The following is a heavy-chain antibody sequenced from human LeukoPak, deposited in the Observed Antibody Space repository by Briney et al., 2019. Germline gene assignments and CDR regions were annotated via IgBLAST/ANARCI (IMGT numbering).Heavy chain of an antibody. Sequence: AGGSLRLSCAASGFIFSTYGMHWVRQAPGKGLEWVSAISGRGGSTYYADSVKGRFTISRDNSKNTLYLQMNSLRAEDTAVYYCAKDEYSSSSPNYYYYYMDVWGKGTTVTVSS. V-gene: IGHV3-23*01. J-gene: IGHJ6*03. CDR3: AKDEYSSSSPNYYYYYMDV. D-gene: IGHD6-6*01. CDR1: GFIFSTYG. CDR2: ISGRGGST.